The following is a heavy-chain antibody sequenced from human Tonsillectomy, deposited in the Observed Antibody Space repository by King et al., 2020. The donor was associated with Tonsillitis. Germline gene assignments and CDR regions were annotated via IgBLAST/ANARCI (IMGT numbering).Heavy chain of an antibody. CDR1: GYTFSSYA. D-gene: IGHD2-15*01. CDR3: ARDEAYCSGVSCNPWGMDV. V-gene: IGHV1-3*01. J-gene: IGHJ6*02. CDR2: INAGNGNT. Sequence: VQLVESGAEVKKPGASVKVSCKASGYTFSSYAMHWVRQAPGQRLEWMGWINAGNGNTKYSQKFQGRVSITWDTSASTAYMELSSLRSEDTAVYYCARDEAYCSGVSCNPWGMDVWGQGTTVTVSS.